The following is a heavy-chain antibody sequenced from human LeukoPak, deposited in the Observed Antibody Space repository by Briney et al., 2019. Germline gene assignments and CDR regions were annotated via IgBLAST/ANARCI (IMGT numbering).Heavy chain of an antibody. V-gene: IGHV4-34*01. CDR1: GGSFSGYY. J-gene: IGHJ5*02. CDR2: INHSGST. Sequence: SETLSLTCAVYGGSFSGYYWSWIRQPPGKGLEWIGEINHSGSTNYNPSLKSRVTISVDTSKNQFSLKLSSVTAADTAVYYCATILLGYCSGGSCAGSWFDPWGQGTLVTVFS. CDR3: ATILLGYCSGGSCAGSWFDP. D-gene: IGHD2-15*01.